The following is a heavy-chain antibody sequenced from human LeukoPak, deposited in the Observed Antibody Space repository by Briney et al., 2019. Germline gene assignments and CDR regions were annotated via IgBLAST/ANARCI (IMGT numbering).Heavy chain of an antibody. D-gene: IGHD3-9*01. V-gene: IGHV4-39*01. CDR2: IYYSGST. CDR3: LLTGYYLYYFDY. CDR1: GGSISSSSYY. Sequence: PSETLSLTCTVSGGSISSSSYYWGWIRQPPGKGLEWIGSIYYSGSTYYNPSLKGRVTISVDTSKNQFSLKLSSVTAADTAVYYCLLTGYYLYYFDYWGQGTLVTVSS. J-gene: IGHJ4*02.